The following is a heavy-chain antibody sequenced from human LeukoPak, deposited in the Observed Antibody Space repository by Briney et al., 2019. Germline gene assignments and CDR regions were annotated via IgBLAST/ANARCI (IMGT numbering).Heavy chain of an antibody. V-gene: IGHV4-34*01. CDR2: INHSGST. J-gene: IGHJ5*02. CDR3: ARGGWFDP. CDR1: GGSFSGYY. Sequence: PSETLPLTCAVYGGSFSGYYWSWIRQPPGKGLEWIGEINHSGSTNYNPSLKSRVTISVDTSKNQFSLKLSSVTAADTAVYYCARGGWFDPWGQGTLVTVSS.